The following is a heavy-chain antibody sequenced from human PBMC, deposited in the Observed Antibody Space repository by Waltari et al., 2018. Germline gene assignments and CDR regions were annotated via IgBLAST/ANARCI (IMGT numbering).Heavy chain of an antibody. J-gene: IGHJ5*02. CDR1: GGSISSYY. V-gene: IGHV4-59*01. Sequence: QVQLQESGPGLVKPSETLSLTCTVSGGSISSYYWSWIRQPPGKGLEWIGYIYYSGSTNYNPSLKSRVTISVDTSKNQFSLKLSSVTAADTAVYYCAKDPGSSENWFDPWGQGTLVTVSS. CDR2: IYYSGST. D-gene: IGHD6-6*01. CDR3: AKDPGSSENWFDP.